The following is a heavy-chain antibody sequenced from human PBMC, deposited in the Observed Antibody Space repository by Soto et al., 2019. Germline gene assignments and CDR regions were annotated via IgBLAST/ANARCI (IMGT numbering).Heavy chain of an antibody. J-gene: IGHJ4*02. V-gene: IGHV1-2*04. D-gene: IGHD3-22*01. CDR1: GYTFTGYY. Sequence: ASVKVSCKASGYTFTGYYMHWVRQAPGQGLEWMGWINPNSGGTNYAQKFQGWVTMTRDTSISTAYMELSRLRSDDTAVYYCAREGSYDSSGPKGYYFDYWGQGTLVTVSS. CDR2: INPNSGGT. CDR3: AREGSYDSSGPKGYYFDY.